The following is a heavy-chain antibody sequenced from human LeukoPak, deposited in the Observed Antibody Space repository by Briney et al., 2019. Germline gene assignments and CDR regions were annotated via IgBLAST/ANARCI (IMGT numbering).Heavy chain of an antibody. CDR1: GFTFSNYW. CDR3: ARMGDDY. CDR2: IKYDGSEI. Sequence: GGSLRLSCAASGFTFSNYWMSWVRQAPGKGLEWVANIKYDGSEINYVDSVKGRSTISRDNAKNSLYLQMNSLRAEDTAVYYCARMGDDYWGQGTLVTVSS. V-gene: IGHV3-7*01. D-gene: IGHD1-26*01. J-gene: IGHJ4*02.